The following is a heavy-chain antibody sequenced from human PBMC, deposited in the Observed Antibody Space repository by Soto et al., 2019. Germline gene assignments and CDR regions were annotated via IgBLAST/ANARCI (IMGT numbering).Heavy chain of an antibody. CDR1: GFTCSAYS. V-gene: IGHV3-48*01. D-gene: IGHD3-3*01. J-gene: IGHJ6*04. CDR3: ARRTTLFGVVT. Sequence: EVQLVESGGGVVQPGGYLRLSCAASGFTCSAYSMNWVRQAPGKGLEWVSHITSSSGTIYYADAVEGRFTISRDNAKKSRDLQMDSLRAEDAAEDYCARRTTLFGVVTWGKGTTVTVSS. CDR2: ITSSSGTI.